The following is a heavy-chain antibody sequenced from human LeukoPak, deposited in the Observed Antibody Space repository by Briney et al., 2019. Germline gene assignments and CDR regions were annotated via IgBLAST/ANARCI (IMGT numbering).Heavy chain of an antibody. CDR2: ISAYNGNT. D-gene: IGHD3-10*01. CDR1: GYTFTSYG. V-gene: IGHV1-18*01. CDR3: ARGGSKLLWFGESYYGMDV. J-gene: IGHJ6*02. Sequence: GASVKVSCKASGYTFTSYGISWVRQAPGQGLEWMGWISAYNGNTNYAQKLQGRVTMTTDTSTSTAYMELRSLRSDDTAVYYCARGGSKLLWFGESYYGMDVWGQGTTVTVSS.